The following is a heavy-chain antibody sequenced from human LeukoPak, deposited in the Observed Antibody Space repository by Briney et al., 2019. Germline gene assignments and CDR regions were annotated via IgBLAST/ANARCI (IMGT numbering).Heavy chain of an antibody. CDR2: ISSSSSTI. Sequence: GGSLRLSCAASGFTFSSYGMTWVRQAPGKGLEWVSYISSSSSTIYYADSVKGRFTISRDNAKNSLYLQLNSLRAEDTAVYYCATPSYQPLPGATGWGQGTLVTVSS. CDR1: GFTFSSYG. D-gene: IGHD2-2*01. J-gene: IGHJ4*02. CDR3: ATPSYQPLPGATG. V-gene: IGHV3-48*01.